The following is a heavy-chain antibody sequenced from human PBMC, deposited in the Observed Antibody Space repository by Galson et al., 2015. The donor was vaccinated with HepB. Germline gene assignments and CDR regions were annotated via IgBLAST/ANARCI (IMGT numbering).Heavy chain of an antibody. J-gene: IGHJ6*03. CDR1: GGSISSYY. CDR3: ARDRGTVVVPAATAYYYYYMDV. V-gene: IGHV4-59*01. D-gene: IGHD2-2*01. Sequence: SETLSLTCTVSGGSISSYYWSWIRQPPGKGLEWIGYIYYSGSTNYNPSLKSRVTISVDTSKNQFSLKLSSVTAADTAVYYCARDRGTVVVPAATAYYYYYMDVWGKGTTVTVSS. CDR2: IYYSGST.